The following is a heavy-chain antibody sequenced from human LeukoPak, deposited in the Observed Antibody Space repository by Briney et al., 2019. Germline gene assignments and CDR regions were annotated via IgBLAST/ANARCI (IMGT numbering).Heavy chain of an antibody. J-gene: IGHJ3*02. Sequence: GLEWMXXXXPNSGGTNYAHNFQGRVTMTRHTSISTAYMELSRLRSDDTAVYYCARDSYYCDYVVLRSDAFDIWGQGTMVTVSS. V-gene: IGHV1-2*07. D-gene: IGHD4-17*01. CDR3: ARDSYYCDYVVLRSDAFDI. CDR2: XXPNSGGT.